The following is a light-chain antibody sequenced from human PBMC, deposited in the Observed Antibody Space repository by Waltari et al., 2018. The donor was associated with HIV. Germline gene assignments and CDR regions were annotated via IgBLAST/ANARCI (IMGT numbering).Light chain of an antibody. Sequence: DVQMHQSPTSLSASVGETTTITSQASQDISNYLNWYQQKPGKAPMLLIYDASNLETVVPTRFSGSSSRTHFTITSSRLQPEDIATYYCQQSDNLLTFGPGTKVEIK. J-gene: IGKJ3*01. CDR2: DAS. V-gene: IGKV1-33*01. CDR3: QQSDNLLT. CDR1: QDISNY.